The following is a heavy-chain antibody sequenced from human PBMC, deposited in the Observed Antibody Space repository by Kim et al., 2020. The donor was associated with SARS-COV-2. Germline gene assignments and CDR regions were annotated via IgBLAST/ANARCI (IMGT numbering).Heavy chain of an antibody. CDR2: SNQ. J-gene: IGHJ4*02. V-gene: IGHV3-33*01. CDR3: ARDRGAVDY. D-gene: IGHD1-26*01. Sequence: SNQDYADSVKGRFTISRDNSKNTLYLQMNSLRAEDTAVYYCARDRGAVDYWGQGTLVTVSS.